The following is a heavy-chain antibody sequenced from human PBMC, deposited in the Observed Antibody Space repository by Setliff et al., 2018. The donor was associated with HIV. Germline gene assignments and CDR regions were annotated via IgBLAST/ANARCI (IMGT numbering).Heavy chain of an antibody. CDR1: GGSITSGSYY. CDR2: IYYTGST. CDR3: ARHSGAPYSNSSGLFDF. V-gene: IGHV4-61*01. D-gene: IGHD6-6*01. Sequence: SETLSLTCTVSGGSITSGSYYWSWVRQSPGKGLEWIGYIYYTGSTNYNPSLKSRIAILLDTSKNQFSLKLNSVTAADTAVYYCARHSGAPYSNSSGLFDFWGQGTLVTVS. J-gene: IGHJ4*02.